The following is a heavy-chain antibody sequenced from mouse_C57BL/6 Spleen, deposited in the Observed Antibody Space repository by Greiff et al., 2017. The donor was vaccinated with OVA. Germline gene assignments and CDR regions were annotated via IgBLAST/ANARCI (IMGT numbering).Heavy chain of an antibody. V-gene: IGHV5-4*01. Sequence: EVQRVESGGGLVKPGGSLKLSCAASGFTFSSYAMSWVRQTPEKRLEWVATISDGGSYTYYPDNVKGRFTISRDNAKNNLYLQMSHLKSEDTAMYYCARDQITTVLDYWGQGTTLTVSS. CDR1: GFTFSSYA. CDR3: ARDQITTVLDY. J-gene: IGHJ2*01. D-gene: IGHD1-1*01. CDR2: ISDGGSYT.